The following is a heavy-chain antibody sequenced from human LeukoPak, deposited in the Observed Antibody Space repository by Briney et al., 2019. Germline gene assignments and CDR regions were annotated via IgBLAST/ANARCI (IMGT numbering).Heavy chain of an antibody. CDR2: INPNSGGT. J-gene: IGHJ4*02. CDR3: ARERGRGYSYGEEVFDY. CDR1: GYTFGGYY. Sequence: ASVEVSCKASGYTFGGYYMHWVRQTPGQGLEWMGWINPNSGGTNYAQKFQGRVTMTRDTSISTAYMELSRLRSDDTAVYFCARERGRGYSYGEEVFDYWGQGTLVTVSS. D-gene: IGHD5-18*01. V-gene: IGHV1-2*02.